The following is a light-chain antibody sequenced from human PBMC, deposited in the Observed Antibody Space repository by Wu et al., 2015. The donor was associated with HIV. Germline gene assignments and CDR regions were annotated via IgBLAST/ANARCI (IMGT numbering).Light chain of an antibody. V-gene: IGKV3-20*01. CDR2: ETS. Sequence: ENVLTQSPGTLPVSPGERVTLSCKASQSVGSNYLAWYQQKLGQAPRLLIHETSKRAADIPDRFSGTGSGTDFTLTISRLEPEDFAVYYCQHYSRPPVSFGQGTKVEIK. J-gene: IGKJ2*03. CDR1: QSVGSNY. CDR3: QHYSRPPVS.